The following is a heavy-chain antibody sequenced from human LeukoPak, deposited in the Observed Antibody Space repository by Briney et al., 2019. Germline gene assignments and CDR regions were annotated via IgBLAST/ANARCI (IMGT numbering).Heavy chain of an antibody. Sequence: GGSPRLSCAAYGFTFNTYGMNWVRQAPGKGLEWVANIKQDGSEKYYVDSVKGRFTISRDNAKNSLYLQMNSLRAEDTAVYYCASSYSSSWFYYYYGMDVWGQGTTVTVSS. CDR3: ASSYSSSWFYYYYGMDV. V-gene: IGHV3-7*01. CDR2: IKQDGSEK. D-gene: IGHD6-13*01. CDR1: GFTFNTYG. J-gene: IGHJ6*02.